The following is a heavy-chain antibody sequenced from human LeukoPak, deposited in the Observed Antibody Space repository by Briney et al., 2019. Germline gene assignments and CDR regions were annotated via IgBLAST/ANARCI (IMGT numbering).Heavy chain of an antibody. V-gene: IGHV3-30-3*01. J-gene: IGHJ4*02. D-gene: IGHD1-26*01. CDR3: ARDVNSGFDY. Sequence: GRSLRLSCAASGFTFSSYAMHWVRQAPGKGLEWVAVISYDGSNKYYADSVKGRFTISRDNSENTLYLQMNSLRAEDTAVYYCARDVNSGFDYWGQGTLVTVSS. CDR2: ISYDGSNK. CDR1: GFTFSSYA.